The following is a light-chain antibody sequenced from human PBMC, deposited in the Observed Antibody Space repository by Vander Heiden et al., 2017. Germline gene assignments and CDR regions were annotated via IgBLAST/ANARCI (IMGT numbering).Light chain of an antibody. V-gene: IGKV3-11*01. J-gene: IGKJ3*01. Sequence: EIVLTQSPATLSLSPGERATLSCRASQSVSSYLAWYQQKPGQAPRLLIYDASNRATGIPDRFSGSGSGTDFTLTSSSLEPEDFAVYYWQQRSSIFTFGHGTKVDIK. CDR1: QSVSSY. CDR2: DAS. CDR3: QQRSSIFT.